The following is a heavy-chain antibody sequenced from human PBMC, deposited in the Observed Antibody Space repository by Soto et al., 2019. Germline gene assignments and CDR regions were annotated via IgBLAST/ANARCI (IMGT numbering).Heavy chain of an antibody. CDR1: GGSISSNSYN. D-gene: IGHD4-17*01. CDR2: FYHGGSP. J-gene: IGHJ4*02. CDR3: ARLPLRRTREDVDY. Sequence: QLLESGPGLVKPSETLPLTCSVSGGSISSNSYNWGWIRQPPGKGLEWIGSFYHGGSPYYHPSLKSRVTISVDTSKNQFSLNLNSVTAADTAVYYCARLPLRRTREDVDYWGQGTLVAVSS. V-gene: IGHV4-39*01.